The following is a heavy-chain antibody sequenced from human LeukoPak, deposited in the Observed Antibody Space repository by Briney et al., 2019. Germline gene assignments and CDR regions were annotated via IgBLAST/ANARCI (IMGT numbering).Heavy chain of an antibody. J-gene: IGHJ4*02. CDR3: GRALGSGSYIDF. CDR1: GGSISSYY. V-gene: IGHV4-59*01. CDR2: IYYSGST. Sequence: SETLSLTCSVSGGSISSYYWSWIRQPRGKGLEYIGYIYYSGSTNYSPYLKSRVTISVDTSKDQFSLNLTSVTAADTAVYYCGRALGSGSYIDFWGQGTLVTVSS. D-gene: IGHD1-26*01.